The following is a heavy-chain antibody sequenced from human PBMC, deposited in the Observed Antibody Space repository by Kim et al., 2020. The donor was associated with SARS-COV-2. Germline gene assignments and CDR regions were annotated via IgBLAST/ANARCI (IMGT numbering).Heavy chain of an antibody. CDR3: AKEIGRTGTVYFDY. Sequence: ADSVKGRFTISGDDAENSLYLQMNSLRAEDTALYYCAKEIGRTGTVYFDYWGQGTLVTVSS. V-gene: IGHV3-9*01. J-gene: IGHJ4*02. D-gene: IGHD1-1*01.